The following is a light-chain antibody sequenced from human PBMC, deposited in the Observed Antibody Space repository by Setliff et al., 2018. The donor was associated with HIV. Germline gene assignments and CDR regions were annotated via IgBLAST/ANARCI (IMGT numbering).Light chain of an antibody. CDR2: DVS. V-gene: IGLV2-14*03. J-gene: IGLJ1*01. CDR1: SSDVGGYNY. CDR3: SSYTSSRTYV. Sequence: QSALTQPASVSGSPGQSITISCTGTSSDVGGYNYVSWYQQHPGKAPKLIIYDVSNRPSGVSNRFSGSKSGNTASLTISGLQAEDESDYYCSSYTSSRTYVFGTGTKVTV.